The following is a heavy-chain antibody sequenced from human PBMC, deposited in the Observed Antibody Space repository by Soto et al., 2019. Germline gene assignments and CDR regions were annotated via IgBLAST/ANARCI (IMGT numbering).Heavy chain of an antibody. D-gene: IGHD6-13*01. CDR2: IYHSGST. CDR1: GGSISSSSYY. CDR3: ARRTGQLDRNIPSYWFDP. J-gene: IGHJ5*02. V-gene: IGHV4-39*07. Sequence: SETLSLTCTVSGGSISSSSYYWGWIRQPPGKGLEWIGYIYHSGSTYNNPSLKSRVTISVDTSKNQFSLKLSSVTAADTAVYYCARRTGQLDRNIPSYWFDPWGQGTLVTVSS.